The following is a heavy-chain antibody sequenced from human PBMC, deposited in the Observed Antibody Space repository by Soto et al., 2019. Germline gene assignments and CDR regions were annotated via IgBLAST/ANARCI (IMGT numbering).Heavy chain of an antibody. CDR1: GYAFSSYY. V-gene: IGHV1-46*01. Sequence: ASVKVSCKASGYAFSSYYLHWVRQAPGQGLEWMGIIIPRGGSTSYAQNFQGRVTLTRDTSTTTVYMELSSLTSEDTAMYYCARSSSTGGLPVDGFDIWVKGKMVTVSS. J-gene: IGHJ3*02. CDR3: ARSSSTGGLPVDGFDI. CDR2: IIPRGGST. D-gene: IGHD3-10*01.